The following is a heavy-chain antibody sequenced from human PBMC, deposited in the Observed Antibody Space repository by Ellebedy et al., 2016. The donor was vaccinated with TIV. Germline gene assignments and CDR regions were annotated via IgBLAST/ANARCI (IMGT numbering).Heavy chain of an antibody. Sequence: PGGSLRLSCATSGFAFSSYAMSWVRQAPGKGLEWVSAISDNGVITKYADSVKGRFTISRDNSKNPLYLQMNSLRAEDTAVYYCAKGGSKSGYSFDLWGRGTLVTVSS. J-gene: IGHJ2*01. CDR3: AKGGSKSGYSFDL. CDR2: ISDNGVIT. V-gene: IGHV3-23*01. CDR1: GFAFSSYA. D-gene: IGHD3-3*01.